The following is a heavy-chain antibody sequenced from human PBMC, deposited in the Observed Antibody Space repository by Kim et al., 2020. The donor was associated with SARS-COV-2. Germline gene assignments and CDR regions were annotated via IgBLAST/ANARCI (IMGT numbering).Heavy chain of an antibody. J-gene: IGHJ4*02. D-gene: IGHD5-12*01. V-gene: IGHV3-15*01. Sequence: GGSLRLSCAASGFTFTSAWMSWVRQAPGKGLEWVGRIKNKVAGEAKEYAAFVEGRFSILRDDSENTVSLQMNNLKIEDTGLYYCVADVPEPLAQAEYWGQGTLVTVSS. CDR1: GFTFTSAW. CDR2: IKNKVAGEAK. CDR3: VADVPEPLAQAEY.